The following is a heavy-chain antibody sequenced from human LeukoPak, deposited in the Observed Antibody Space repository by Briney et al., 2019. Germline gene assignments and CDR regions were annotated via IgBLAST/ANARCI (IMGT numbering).Heavy chain of an antibody. D-gene: IGHD5-12*01. V-gene: IGHV1-18*01. CDR2: ISGYNGNT. Sequence: ASVKVSCKASGYTFTNYGNSWVRQAPGQGLEWMGWISGYNGNTNYAQRFQGRVTMTTDTSTSTAHMELRRLRPDDTAVYYCARDCGYQCLFDYWGQGTLVTVSS. CDR1: GYTFTNYG. J-gene: IGHJ4*02. CDR3: ARDCGYQCLFDY.